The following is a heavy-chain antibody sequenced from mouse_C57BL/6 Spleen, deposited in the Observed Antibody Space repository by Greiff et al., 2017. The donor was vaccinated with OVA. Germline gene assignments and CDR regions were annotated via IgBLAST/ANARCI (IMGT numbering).Heavy chain of an antibody. J-gene: IGHJ2*01. D-gene: IGHD4-1*01. V-gene: IGHV5-16*01. CDR2: INYDGSST. CDR3: AREGPLTGFDY. CDR1: GFTFSDYY. Sequence: EVNVVESEGGLVQPGSSMKLSCTASGFTFSDYYMAWVRQVPEKGLEWVANINYDGSSTYYLDSLKSRFIISRDNAKNILYLQMSSLKSEDTATYYCAREGPLTGFDYWGQGTTLTVSS.